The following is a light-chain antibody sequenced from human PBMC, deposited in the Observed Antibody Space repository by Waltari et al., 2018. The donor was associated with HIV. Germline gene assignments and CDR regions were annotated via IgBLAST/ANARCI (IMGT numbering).Light chain of an antibody. CDR2: ADR. CDR3: QVWDVRSDHYV. Sequence: SYVLTHPPSASVAPGKTARVTCRGDHIGSTSGHWYQQRAGQAPELGSHADRDRPSGVPDRFSGSNSGTTASLTISRVEAGDEADYYCQVWDVRSDHYVFGTATKVTVL. CDR1: HIGSTS. V-gene: IGLV3-21*04. J-gene: IGLJ1*01.